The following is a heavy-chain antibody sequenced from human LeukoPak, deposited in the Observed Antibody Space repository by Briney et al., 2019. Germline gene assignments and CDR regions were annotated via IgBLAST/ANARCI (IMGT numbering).Heavy chain of an antibody. CDR3: ASSFGPQILNYYYMDV. CDR1: GGSISSGSFY. V-gene: IGHV4-61*02. Sequence: SETLSLTCTVSGGSISSGSFYWSWIRQPAGKGLEWIGRVYTSGSTNYNPSLKSRVTISVDTSKNQFSLKLSSVTAADTAVYYCASSFGPQILNYYYMDVWGKGTTVTISS. CDR2: VYTSGST. D-gene: IGHD3-10*01. J-gene: IGHJ6*03.